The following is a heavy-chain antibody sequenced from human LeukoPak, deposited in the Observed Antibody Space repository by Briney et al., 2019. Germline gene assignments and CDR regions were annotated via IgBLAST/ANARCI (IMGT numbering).Heavy chain of an antibody. CDR2: IYYSGST. J-gene: IGHJ4*02. Sequence: PSETLSLTCTVSGGSISSSSYYWGWIRQPPGKGLEWIGSIYYSGSTYYNPSLKSRVTISVDTSKNQFSLKLSSVTAADTAVYYCARRTMVRGAFDYWGQGTLVTVSS. CDR1: GGSISSSSYY. V-gene: IGHV4-39*01. CDR3: ARRTMVRGAFDY. D-gene: IGHD3-10*01.